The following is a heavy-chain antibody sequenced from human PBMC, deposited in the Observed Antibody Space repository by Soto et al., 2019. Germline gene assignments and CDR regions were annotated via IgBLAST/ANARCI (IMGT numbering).Heavy chain of an antibody. Sequence: LSLTCTVSGGSISSGDYYWSWIRQPPGKGLEWIGFIYNSGSTYYNPYLKSRVTISMDTSKNQFSLKLTSVTAADTAVYYCARNDYDYVWESPGGDAFDIWGQGTMVTVSS. CDR3: ARNDYDYVWESPGGDAFDI. CDR1: GGSISSGDYY. CDR2: IYNSGST. V-gene: IGHV4-30-4*01. D-gene: IGHD3-16*01. J-gene: IGHJ3*02.